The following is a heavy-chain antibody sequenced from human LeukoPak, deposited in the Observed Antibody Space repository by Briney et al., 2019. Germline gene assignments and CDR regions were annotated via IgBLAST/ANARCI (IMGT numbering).Heavy chain of an antibody. Sequence: SETLSLTCTVSGGSISSGGYYWSWIRQPPGKGLEWIGYIYHSGSTYYSPSLKSRVTISVDRSKNQFSLKLSSVTAADTAVYYCARGTAALGNYFDYWGQGTLVTVSS. CDR1: GGSISSGGYY. CDR3: ARGTAALGNYFDY. V-gene: IGHV4-30-2*01. CDR2: IYHSGST. D-gene: IGHD6-13*01. J-gene: IGHJ4*02.